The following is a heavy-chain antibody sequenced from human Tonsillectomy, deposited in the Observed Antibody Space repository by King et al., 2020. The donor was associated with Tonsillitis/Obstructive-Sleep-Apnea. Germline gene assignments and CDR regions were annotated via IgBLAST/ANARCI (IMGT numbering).Heavy chain of an antibody. J-gene: IGHJ4*02. D-gene: IGHD6-19*01. CDR1: GFKFSSYA. CDR3: ARSIQGWHYFDY. Sequence: VQLVESGGGVVQPGRSLRLSCAASGFKFSSYAMHWVRQAPGKGLDWVAFISYDGSNEYYADSVKGRFTISRDNSKNTLYLQMNSLRAEDTAVYYCARSIQGWHYFDYWGQGTLVTVSS. CDR2: ISYDGSNE. V-gene: IGHV3-30*04.